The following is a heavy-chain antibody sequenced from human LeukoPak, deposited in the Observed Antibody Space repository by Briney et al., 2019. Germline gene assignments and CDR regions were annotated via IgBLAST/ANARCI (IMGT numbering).Heavy chain of an antibody. J-gene: IGHJ5*02. CDR1: GFTFDDYG. D-gene: IGHD3-9*01. Sequence: PGGSLRLSCAASGFTFDDYGMSWVRQAPGKGLEWVSGINWNGGSTGYADSVKGRFTISRDNAKNSLYLQMNSQRAEDTALYYCARGTYDILTSNWFDPWGQGTLVTVSS. V-gene: IGHV3-20*04. CDR3: ARGTYDILTSNWFDP. CDR2: INWNGGST.